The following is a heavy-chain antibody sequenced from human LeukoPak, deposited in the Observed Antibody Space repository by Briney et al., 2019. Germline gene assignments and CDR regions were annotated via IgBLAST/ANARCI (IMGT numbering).Heavy chain of an antibody. D-gene: IGHD3-3*01. Sequence: SETLSLTCAVYGGPFSGYYWSWIRQPPGRGLEWIGEINHSGSTNYNPSLKSRVTISVDTSKNQFSLKLSSVTAADTAVYYCARGPFRYDFWSGLPRPYYFDYWGQGTLVTVSS. J-gene: IGHJ4*02. V-gene: IGHV4-34*01. CDR1: GGPFSGYY. CDR2: INHSGST. CDR3: ARGPFRYDFWSGLPRPYYFDY.